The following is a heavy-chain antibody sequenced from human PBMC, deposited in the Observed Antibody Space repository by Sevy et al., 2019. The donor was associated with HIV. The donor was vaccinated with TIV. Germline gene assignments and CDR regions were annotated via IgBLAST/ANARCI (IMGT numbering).Heavy chain of an antibody. CDR1: GFTFSNYV. CDR3: ASDAGDGVNSRTFDS. CDR2: IWHDGNNE. J-gene: IGHJ4*02. D-gene: IGHD1-1*01. Sequence: GGSLRLSCVASGFTFSNYVMHWVRQAPGKGLEWVAVIWHDGNNEFYVDSVKGRFTISKDNSKNTLFLHMNSLRTEDTAVYYCASDAGDGVNSRTFDSWGQGTLVTVSS. V-gene: IGHV3-33*08.